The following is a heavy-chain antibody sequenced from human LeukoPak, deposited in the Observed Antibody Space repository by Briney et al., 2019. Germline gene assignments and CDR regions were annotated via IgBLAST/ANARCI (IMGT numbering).Heavy chain of an antibody. CDR3: ARDPYSGSYGNYYYYFMDV. CDR1: GFTFSSYS. J-gene: IGHJ6*03. V-gene: IGHV3-21*05. CDR2: ISSSSSYI. Sequence: GGSLRLSCAASGFTFSSYSMNWVRQAPGKGLEWVSYISSSSSYIYYADSVKGRFTISRDNAKNSLYLQMNSLRAEDTAVYYCARDPYSGSYGNYYYYFMDVWGKGTTVTIPS. D-gene: IGHD1-26*01.